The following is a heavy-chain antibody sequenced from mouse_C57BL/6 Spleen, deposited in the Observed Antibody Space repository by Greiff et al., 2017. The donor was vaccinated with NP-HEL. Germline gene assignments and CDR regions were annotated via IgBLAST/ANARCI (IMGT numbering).Heavy chain of an antibody. V-gene: IGHV1-42*01. J-gene: IGHJ2*01. CDR1: GYSFTGYY. CDR3: ARRYYYYGSSFDY. D-gene: IGHD1-1*01. Sequence: VQLQQSGPELVKPGASVKISCKASGYSFTGYYMNWVKQSPEKSLEWIGEINPSTGGTTYNQKFKAKATLTVDKSSSTAYMQLKSLTSEDSAVYYCARRYYYYGSSFDYWGQGTTLTVSS. CDR2: INPSTGGT.